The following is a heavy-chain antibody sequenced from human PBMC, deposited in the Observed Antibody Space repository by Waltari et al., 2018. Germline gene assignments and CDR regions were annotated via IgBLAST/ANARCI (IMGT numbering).Heavy chain of an antibody. Sequence: ELQLLESGGGLVQSGGYLILSGAASGYTFSSYAMSWVRQGTGKGLEWVSGIRNSGDSTDYADSVQGRFTISRDNSKNTLYLYMNSLRAEDTAVYYCARLYYTADYWGQGTLVTVSS. CDR2: IRNSGDST. J-gene: IGHJ4*02. D-gene: IGHD3-22*01. CDR1: GYTFSSYA. V-gene: IGHV3-23*01. CDR3: ARLYYTADY.